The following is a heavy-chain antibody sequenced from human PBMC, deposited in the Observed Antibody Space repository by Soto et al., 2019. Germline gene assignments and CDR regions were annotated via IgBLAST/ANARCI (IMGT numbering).Heavy chain of an antibody. J-gene: IGHJ6*02. CDR1: GGSFSGYY. V-gene: IGHV4-34*01. Sequence: QVQLQQWGAGLLKPSETLSLTCAVYGGSFSGYYWSWIRQPPGKGLEWIGEINHSGSTNYNPSLKSRVTISVDTSKNQFSLKLSSVTAADTAVYYCARGIGVVVVAATAPVGPGGMDVWGQGTTVTVSS. CDR3: ARGIGVVVVAATAPVGPGGMDV. D-gene: IGHD2-15*01. CDR2: INHSGST.